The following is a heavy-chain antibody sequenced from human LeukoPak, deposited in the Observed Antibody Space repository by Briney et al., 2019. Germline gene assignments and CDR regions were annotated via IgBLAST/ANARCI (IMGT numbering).Heavy chain of an antibody. CDR2: ISSSSSTI. CDR1: GFTFSSYS. V-gene: IGHV3-48*02. J-gene: IGHJ4*02. D-gene: IGHD3-9*01. Sequence: GGSLRLSCAASGFTFSSYSMNWVHQAPGKGLEWVSYISSSSSTIYYADSVKGRFTISRDNAKNSLYLQMNSLRDEDTAVYYCARRLRYFDWHHAFDYWGQGTLVTVSS. CDR3: ARRLRYFDWHHAFDY.